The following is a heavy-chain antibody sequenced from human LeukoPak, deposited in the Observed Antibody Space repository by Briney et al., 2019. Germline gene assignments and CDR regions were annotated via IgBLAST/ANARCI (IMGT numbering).Heavy chain of an antibody. V-gene: IGHV3-23*01. J-gene: IGHJ4*02. D-gene: IGHD3-22*01. CDR2: ISGSGGST. Sequence: GGSLRLSCAASGFTFSSYAMSWVRQAPGKGLEWVPAISGSGGSTYYADSVKGRFTISRDNSKNTLYLQMNSLRAEDTAVYYCAKGATYYYDSSGYYYEEYFDYWGQGTLVTVSS. CDR3: AKGATYYYDSSGYYYEEYFDY. CDR1: GFTFSSYA.